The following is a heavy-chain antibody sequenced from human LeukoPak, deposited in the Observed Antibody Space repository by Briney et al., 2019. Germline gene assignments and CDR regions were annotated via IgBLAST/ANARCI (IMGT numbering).Heavy chain of an antibody. CDR1: GFTFSSYG. D-gene: IGHD6-13*01. J-gene: IGHJ4*02. Sequence: PGGSLRLSCAASGFTFSSYGMHWVRQAPGKGLEWVAVISYDGSNKYYADSVKGRFTISRDNSKNTLYLQMNSLRAEDTAVYYCAKDPQQLDRYYFDYWGQGTLVTVSS. CDR2: ISYDGSNK. CDR3: AKDPQQLDRYYFDY. V-gene: IGHV3-30*18.